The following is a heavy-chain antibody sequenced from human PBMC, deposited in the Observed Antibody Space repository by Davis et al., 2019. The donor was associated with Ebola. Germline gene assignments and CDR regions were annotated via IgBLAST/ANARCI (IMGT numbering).Heavy chain of an antibody. CDR2: IYPGDSDT. Sequence: PGGSLRLSCKGSGYSFTSYWIGWVRQMPGKGLEWMGIIYPGDSDTRYSPSLQGQATISADKSISTAYLQWSSLKASDTAMYYCARPKDGYNLSFDYWGQGTLVTVSS. CDR3: ARPKDGYNLSFDY. J-gene: IGHJ4*02. V-gene: IGHV5-51*01. D-gene: IGHD5-24*01. CDR1: GYSFTSYW.